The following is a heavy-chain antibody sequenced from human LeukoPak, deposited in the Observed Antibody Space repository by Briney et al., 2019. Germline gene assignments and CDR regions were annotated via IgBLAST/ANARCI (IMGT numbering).Heavy chain of an antibody. D-gene: IGHD6-19*01. J-gene: IGHJ6*02. CDR1: GFPFSSYW. V-gene: IGHV3-7*01. CDR3: ARDRSVADTYHYGMDV. Sequence: GGSLLLSCAASGFPFSSYWMSWVRPAPGKGLEWVANIKQDGGEKYYVDSVKGRFTISRDNALNSLYLQMNSLRAEDTAVYYCARDRSVADTYHYGMDVWGQGTTVTVSS. CDR2: IKQDGGEK.